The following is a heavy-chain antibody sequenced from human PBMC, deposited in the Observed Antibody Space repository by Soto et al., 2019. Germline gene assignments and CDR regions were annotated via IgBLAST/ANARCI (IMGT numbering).Heavy chain of an antibody. Sequence: QVQLVQSGAEVKKPGSSVKVSCKASADTFNSYSLSWLRQAPGQRLEWMGGITPVFGTADYAQSFEDRLTITADDSTSTVYMELSSVRSYDTAVYYCARSLEGTTVTNWFDPRGQGALVTVSS. D-gene: IGHD4-17*01. CDR2: ITPVFGTA. J-gene: IGHJ5*02. V-gene: IGHV1-69*01. CDR3: ARSLEGTTVTNWFDP. CDR1: ADTFNSYS.